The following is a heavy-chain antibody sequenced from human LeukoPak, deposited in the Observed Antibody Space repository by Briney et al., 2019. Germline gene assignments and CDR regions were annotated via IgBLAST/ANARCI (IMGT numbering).Heavy chain of an antibody. D-gene: IGHD3-10*01. Sequence: SETLSLTCTVSGGSISSYYWSWIRQPPGKGLEWIGYIYYSGSTNYNPSLKSRVTISVDTSKNQFSLKLSSVTAADTAVYYCARVPMVRGVANYYYYGVDVWGQGTTVTVSS. J-gene: IGHJ6*02. CDR3: ARVPMVRGVANYYYYGVDV. CDR1: GGSISSYY. V-gene: IGHV4-59*08. CDR2: IYYSGST.